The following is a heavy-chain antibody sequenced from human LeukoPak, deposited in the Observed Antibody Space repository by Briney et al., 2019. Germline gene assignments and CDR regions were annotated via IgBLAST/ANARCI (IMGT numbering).Heavy chain of an antibody. J-gene: IGHJ5*02. Sequence: GGSLRLSCAASGFTFSSYGMHWVRQAPGKGLEWVAFIRYDGSNKYYADSVKGRFTISRDNSKNTLYLQMNSLRAEDTAVYYCARAPFGYGVYQNWFDPWGQGTLVTVSS. V-gene: IGHV3-30*02. D-gene: IGHD4-17*01. CDR3: ARAPFGYGVYQNWFDP. CDR2: IRYDGSNK. CDR1: GFTFSSYG.